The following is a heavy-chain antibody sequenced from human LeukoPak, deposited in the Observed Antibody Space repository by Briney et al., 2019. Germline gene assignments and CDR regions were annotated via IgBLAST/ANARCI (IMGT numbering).Heavy chain of an antibody. CDR1: GFTFSSYA. Sequence: PGGSLRLSCAASGFTFSSYAMHWVRQAPGKGLEWVSSISSSSSYIYYADSVKGRFTISRDNAKNSLYLQMNSLRAEDTAVYYCARDYLEEDGYIWGQGTLVTVSS. CDR3: ARDYLEEDGYI. V-gene: IGHV3-21*01. CDR2: ISSSSSYI. D-gene: IGHD5-24*01. J-gene: IGHJ4*02.